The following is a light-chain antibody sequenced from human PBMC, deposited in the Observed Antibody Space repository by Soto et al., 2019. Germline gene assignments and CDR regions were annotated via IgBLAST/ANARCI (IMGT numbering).Light chain of an antibody. J-gene: IGKJ1*01. V-gene: IGKV4-1*01. CDR2: WAS. CDR1: QSVLYSYNNKNY. Sequence: DIVMTQSPDSLAVSLGERATINCKSSQSVLYSYNNKNYLAWYQQKPGQPPRLLISWASIRQSGVPDRFSGSGSGTDFTLTISSLQAEDVAVYYCQQYFGTPPTFGQGTKVEIK. CDR3: QQYFGTPPT.